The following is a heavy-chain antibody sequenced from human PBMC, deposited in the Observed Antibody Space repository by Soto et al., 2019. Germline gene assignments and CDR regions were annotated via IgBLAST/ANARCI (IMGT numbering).Heavy chain of an antibody. CDR3: ARDSPLTTGWFDY. D-gene: IGHD4-17*01. CDR1: VSTXSRYY. Sequence: NVSFQATVSTXSRYYWNLLRQSPGQGLEWMGWIDPNSGGTKYASKFQGRVPMTRDTSNRTAYMELSRLQSDDTAIYYCARDSPLTTGWFDYWGQGTLGTVS. J-gene: IGHJ5*01. CDR2: IDPNSGGT. V-gene: IGHV1-2*07.